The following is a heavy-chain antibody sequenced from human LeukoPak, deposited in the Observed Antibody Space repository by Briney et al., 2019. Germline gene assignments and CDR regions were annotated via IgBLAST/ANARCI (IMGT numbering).Heavy chain of an antibody. CDR3: ARDLRRLQFTPEGADY. Sequence: GGSLRLSCAASGFPFSSYEMNWVRQAPGKGLEWVSYISSGGSTIYYADSVKGRFTISRDNAKNSLYLQVNSLRAEDTAVYFCARDLRRLQFTPEGADYWGQGTLVTVSS. D-gene: IGHD4-11*01. CDR1: GFPFSSYE. CDR2: ISSGGSTI. V-gene: IGHV3-48*03. J-gene: IGHJ4*02.